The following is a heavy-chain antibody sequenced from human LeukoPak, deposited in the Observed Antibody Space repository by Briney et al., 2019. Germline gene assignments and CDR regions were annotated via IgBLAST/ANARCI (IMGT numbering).Heavy chain of an antibody. D-gene: IGHD2-2*01. V-gene: IGHV3-30*03. J-gene: IGHJ4*02. CDR2: ISYDGSNK. CDR3: ARLGIVVPDY. Sequence: GGSLRLSCAASGFTFSSYGMHWVRQAPGKGLEWVAVISYDGSNKYYADSVKGRFTISRDNSKNTLYLQMNSLGAEDTAVYYCARLGIVVPDYWGQGTLVTVSS. CDR1: GFTFSSYG.